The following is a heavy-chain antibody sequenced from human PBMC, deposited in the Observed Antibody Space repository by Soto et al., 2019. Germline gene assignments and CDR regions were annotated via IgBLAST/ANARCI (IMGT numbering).Heavy chain of an antibody. V-gene: IGHV6-1*01. CDR2: XXYXSXXXS. CDR3: ARGYSGSMDV. J-gene: IGHJ6*02. D-gene: IGHD5-12*01. CDR1: GDSVSSNSAS. Sequence: SQTLSLPCAISGDSVSSNSASWNWIRQSPSRGLEWXGRXXYXSXXXSXXAVSVKSRITINPDTSKNQFDLQLNSVTPEDTAVYYCARGYSGSMDVWGQGTRVTVSS.